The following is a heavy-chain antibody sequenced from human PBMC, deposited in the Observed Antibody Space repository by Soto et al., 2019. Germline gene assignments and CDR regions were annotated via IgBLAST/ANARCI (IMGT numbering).Heavy chain of an antibody. V-gene: IGHV3-11*06. CDR1: GFTFSDYY. Sequence: QVQLVESGGGLVKPGGSLRLSCAASGFTFSDYYMSWVRQAPGKGLEWVSYISSSRNYTNHADSVKGRFTISRDNTKNSLYLQMNSLRAGDTAVYYCARDGRGSWHFDLWGRGTLVTVSS. D-gene: IGHD1-26*01. CDR2: ISSSRNYT. CDR3: ARDGRGSWHFDL. J-gene: IGHJ2*01.